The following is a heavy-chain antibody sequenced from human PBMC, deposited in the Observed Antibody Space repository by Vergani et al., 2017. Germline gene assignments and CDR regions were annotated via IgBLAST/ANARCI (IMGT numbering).Heavy chain of an antibody. CDR3: AKDHHGGDGPYYFDY. D-gene: IGHD4-23*01. CDR2: ISGSGGST. J-gene: IGHJ4*02. CDR1: GFTFSSYA. Sequence: EVQLLESGGGLVQPGGSLRLSCAASGFTFSSYAMSWVRQAPGKGLEWVSAISGSGGSTYYADSVKGRFTSARDNSKNTLYLQMNSLRDEDTAVYYCAKDHHGGDGPYYFDYWGQGTLVTVSS. V-gene: IGHV3-23*01.